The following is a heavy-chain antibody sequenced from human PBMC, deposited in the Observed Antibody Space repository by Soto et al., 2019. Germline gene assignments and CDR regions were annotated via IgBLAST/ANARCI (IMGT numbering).Heavy chain of an antibody. J-gene: IGHJ4*02. CDR3: AGGGGWNLAY. Sequence: EVRLVESGGGLVQPGGSLRLSCGASGSSLNNYWINWVRQAPGKGLEWVANIKQDGSEKYYVDSVKGRFTISIDNAKNSVYLQLKSLRAEDTAVYYCAGGGGWNLAYWGQGTLVTVSS. V-gene: IGHV3-7*01. D-gene: IGHD6-19*01. CDR2: IKQDGSEK. CDR1: GSSLNNYW.